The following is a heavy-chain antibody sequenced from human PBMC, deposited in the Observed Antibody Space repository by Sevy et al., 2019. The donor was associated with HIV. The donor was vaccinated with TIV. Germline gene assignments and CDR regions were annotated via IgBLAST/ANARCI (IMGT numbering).Heavy chain of an antibody. J-gene: IGHJ6*02. CDR2: ISSSGSTI. CDR1: GFTFSDYY. V-gene: IGHV3-11*01. Sequence: GGSLRLSCAASGFTFSDYYMSWIRQAPGKGLEWVSYISSSGSTIYYADSVKGRFTISRDNAKNSLYLQMNSLRAEDTAVYYWAGRGGRCYYYYGMDVWGQGTTVTVSS. D-gene: IGHD2-15*01. CDR3: AGRGGRCYYYYGMDV.